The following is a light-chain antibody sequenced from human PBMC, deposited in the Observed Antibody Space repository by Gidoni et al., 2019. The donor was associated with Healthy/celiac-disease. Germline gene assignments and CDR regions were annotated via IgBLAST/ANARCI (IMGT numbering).Light chain of an antibody. V-gene: IGLV1-40*01. CDR2: GNS. CDR3: QAYDSSMSGSWV. J-gene: IGLJ3*02. Sequence: QSVLTQPPSVSGAPGQRVTISCTWSSSNIGTGYDVHCYQQLPRTAPNLLIYGNSNRPSGVPDRFSGSTSGTSAALASTGLQAEDEADYYCQAYDSSMSGSWVFGGGTKLTVL. CDR1: SSNIGTGYD.